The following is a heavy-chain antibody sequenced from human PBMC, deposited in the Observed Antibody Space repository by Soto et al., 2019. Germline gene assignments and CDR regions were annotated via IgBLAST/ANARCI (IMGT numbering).Heavy chain of an antibody. J-gene: IGHJ6*02. CDR2: IYYSGST. D-gene: IGHD2-2*01. Sequence: SETLSLTCAVSGGSVSSGPYYWSWIRQHPGRGLEWIGYIYYSGSTYYNPSLKSRVSISVDTSKNQFSLKLSSVTATDTAVYYCARTHCSSASCYGFYYYGLAVWGQGATVPVS. V-gene: IGHV4-31*11. CDR3: ARTHCSSASCYGFYYYGLAV. CDR1: GGSVSSGPYY.